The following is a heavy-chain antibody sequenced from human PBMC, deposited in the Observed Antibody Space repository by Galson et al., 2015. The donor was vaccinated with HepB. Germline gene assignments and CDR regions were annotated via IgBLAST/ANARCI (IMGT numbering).Heavy chain of an antibody. V-gene: IGHV3-30*18. Sequence: SLRLSCAAPGFTFSSYGMHWVRQAPGKGLEWVAVVSYDGSNEYYADSVKGRFTISRDNSMNTLYLQMNSLRAEDTAVYYCAKAGLGYCRGGTCLKSYFDYWGQGTLVTVSS. J-gene: IGHJ4*02. D-gene: IGHD2-15*01. CDR2: VSYDGSNE. CDR1: GFTFSSYG. CDR3: AKAGLGYCRGGTCLKSYFDY.